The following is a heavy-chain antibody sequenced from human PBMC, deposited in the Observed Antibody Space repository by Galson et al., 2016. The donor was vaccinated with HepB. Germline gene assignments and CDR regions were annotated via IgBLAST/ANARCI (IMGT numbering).Heavy chain of an antibody. D-gene: IGHD3-3*01. CDR2: ISGSGGNT. J-gene: IGHJ3*02. V-gene: IGHV3-23*01. Sequence: SLRLSCVASGFMFSSYAMAWVRQAPGKGLEWVSTISGSGGNTFYPDSVKGRFTISRDNSLTTVSLRISSLRAEDTAVYFCARARGFYDAFNIWGPGTTVTVSS. CDR3: ARARGFYDAFNI. CDR1: GFMFSSYA.